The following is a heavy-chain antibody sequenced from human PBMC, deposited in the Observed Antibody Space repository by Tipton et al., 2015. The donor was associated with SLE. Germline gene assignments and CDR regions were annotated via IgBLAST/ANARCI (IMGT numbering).Heavy chain of an antibody. CDR2: IYNSGIT. J-gene: IGHJ4*02. Sequence: TLSLTCTVSGGSISSYYWSWIRQSPGEGLEWIGYIYNSGITTYNPPLKSRVTISADMSKNQFSLRLTSVTAADTAVYYCAARKLGNDYWGQGTLVTVSS. V-gene: IGHV4-59*01. CDR3: AARKLGNDY. D-gene: IGHD7-27*01. CDR1: GGSISSYY.